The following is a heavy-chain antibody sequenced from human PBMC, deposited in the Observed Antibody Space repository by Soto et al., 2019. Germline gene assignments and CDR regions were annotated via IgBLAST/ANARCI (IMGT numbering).Heavy chain of an antibody. CDR3: ARDGGDIAAGATFDY. D-gene: IGHD6-13*01. CDR1: GFGFSDYS. Sequence: QVQLVESGGGLVKPGGTLRLSCAASGFGFSDYSMYWIRQAPGKGLEWVSHISNSGTTKYYADSVKGRFTISRDNAKNSLYLQVNSLRAEDTAMYYCARDGGDIAAGATFDYWGQGTLVTVSS. CDR2: ISNSGTTK. J-gene: IGHJ4*02. V-gene: IGHV3-11*01.